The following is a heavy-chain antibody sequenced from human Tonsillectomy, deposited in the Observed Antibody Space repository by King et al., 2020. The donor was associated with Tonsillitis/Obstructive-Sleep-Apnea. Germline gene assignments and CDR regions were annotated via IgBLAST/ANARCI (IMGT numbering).Heavy chain of an antibody. V-gene: IGHV4-34*01. D-gene: IGHD2-2*02. CDR3: ARGIPHTDYYYYYYMDV. Sequence: VQLQQWGAGLLKPSETLSLTCDVYGGSFSGYYWNWIRQPPGKGLEWIGEINHSGSTNYNPSLKSRVTISVDTSKNQFSLKLNSVTAADTAVYYCARGIPHTDYYYYYYMDVWGKGTTVTVSS. CDR1: GGSFSGYY. CDR2: INHSGST. J-gene: IGHJ6*03.